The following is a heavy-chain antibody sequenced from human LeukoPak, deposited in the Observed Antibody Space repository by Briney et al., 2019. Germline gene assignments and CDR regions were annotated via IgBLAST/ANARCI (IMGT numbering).Heavy chain of an antibody. J-gene: IGHJ4*02. CDR1: GGSISSYY. CDR2: IYYSGTT. CDR3: ARGVYIAAAQYGY. D-gene: IGHD6-13*01. Sequence: SETLSLTCTVSGGSISSYYWSWIRQPPGRGLEWIGYIYYSGTTNYNPSLKSRVTISVDTSKDQFSLKLSSVTAADTAVYYCARGVYIAAAQYGYWGQGTLVTVSS. V-gene: IGHV4-59*01.